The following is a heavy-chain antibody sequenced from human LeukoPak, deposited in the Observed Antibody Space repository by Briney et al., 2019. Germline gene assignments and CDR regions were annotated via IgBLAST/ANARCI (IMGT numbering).Heavy chain of an antibody. Sequence: GGSLRLSCAASGFTFSSYSMNWVRQAPGKGLEWVSSISGSSSYIYYADSVKGRFTISRDNAKNSLYLQMNSLRAEDTAVYYCARFWGGWNFDYWGQGTLVTVSS. J-gene: IGHJ4*02. CDR1: GFTFSSYS. CDR2: ISGSSSYI. CDR3: ARFWGGWNFDY. D-gene: IGHD3-16*01. V-gene: IGHV3-21*01.